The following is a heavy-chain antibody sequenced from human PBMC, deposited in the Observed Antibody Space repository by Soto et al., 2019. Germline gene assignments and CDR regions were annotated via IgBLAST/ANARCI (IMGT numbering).Heavy chain of an antibody. D-gene: IGHD1-26*01. CDR2: IHRSGSA. CDR1: SGSITSSDW. J-gene: IGHJ6*03. Sequence: QVQLQESGPGLVKPSGTLSLTCAVSSGSITSSDWWSWLRQPPGKGLEWIGEIHRSGSANYNPSLQSRVSTSIAEPMNHISRHLSSVTVADTSVFYCAIQTADSGYYYCMNVCGIGTKVMVS. CDR3: AIQTADSGYYYCMNV. V-gene: IGHV4-4*02.